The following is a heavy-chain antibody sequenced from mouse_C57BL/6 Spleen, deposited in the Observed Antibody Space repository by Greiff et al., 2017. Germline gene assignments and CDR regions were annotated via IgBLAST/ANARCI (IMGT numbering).Heavy chain of an antibody. V-gene: IGHV1-42*01. CDR2: INPSTGGT. CDR3: ARTEGLRRWFDY. CDR1: GYSFTGYY. Sequence: VQLQQSGPELVKPGASVKISCKASGYSFTGYYMNWVKQSPEKSLEWIGEINPSTGGTTYNQKFKAKATLTVDKSSSTAYMQLQSLTSEDSAVYYCARTEGLRRWFDYWGQGTTLTVSS. J-gene: IGHJ2*01.